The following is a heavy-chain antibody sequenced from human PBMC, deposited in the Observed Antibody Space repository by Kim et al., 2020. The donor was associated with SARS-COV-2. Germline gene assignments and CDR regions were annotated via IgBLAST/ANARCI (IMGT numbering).Heavy chain of an antibody. Sequence: GGSLRLSCAASGFTFSSYSMNWVRQAPGKGLEWVSSISSSSSYIYYADSVKGRFTISRDNAKNSLYLQMNSLRAEDTAVYYCARDIRGYYYDSSGYSPRAEYFQHWGQGTLVTVSS. J-gene: IGHJ1*01. CDR2: ISSSSSYI. CDR3: ARDIRGYYYDSSGYSPRAEYFQH. V-gene: IGHV3-21*01. D-gene: IGHD3-22*01. CDR1: GFTFSSYS.